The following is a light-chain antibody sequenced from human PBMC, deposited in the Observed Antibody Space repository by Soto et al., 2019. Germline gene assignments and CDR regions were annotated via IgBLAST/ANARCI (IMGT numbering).Light chain of an antibody. Sequence: QSFLTQPASVFGCPGQSITISCTGASSDVGGYNYVSWYQQHPGKAPKLMIYDVSNRPSGVSNRFSGSKSGNTASLTISGLQAEDEAGYYCSSYTSSSTAYVFGTGTKVTVL. CDR3: SSYTSSSTAYV. CDR2: DVS. CDR1: SSDVGGYNY. J-gene: IGLJ1*01. V-gene: IGLV2-14*01.